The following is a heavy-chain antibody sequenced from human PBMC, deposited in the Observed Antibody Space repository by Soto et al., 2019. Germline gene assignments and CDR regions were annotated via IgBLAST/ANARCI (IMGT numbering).Heavy chain of an antibody. V-gene: IGHV3-33*01. CDR3: ARTPSGSDYGMDV. CDR1: GFTFSSYG. D-gene: IGHD3-10*01. CDR2: IWYDGTIK. J-gene: IGHJ6*02. Sequence: VQLVESGGGVVQPGRSLRLSCAASGFTFSSYGMHWVRQAPGKGLEWVAVIWYDGTIKYYSDSVKGRFSISRDNSKNTLYLQMNSLRVEDTAVYYCARTPSGSDYGMDVWGQGTTVIVSS.